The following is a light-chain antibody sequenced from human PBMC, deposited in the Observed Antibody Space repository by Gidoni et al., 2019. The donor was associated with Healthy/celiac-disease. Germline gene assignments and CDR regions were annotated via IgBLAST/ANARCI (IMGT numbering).Light chain of an antibody. CDR2: GKN. J-gene: IGLJ2*01. Sequence: SSELTQDPAVSVALGQTVRITCQGDSLRRYYASWYQQKPGQAPVLVIYGKNNRPSGIPDRFSGSSSGNTASLTITGVQAEDEADYYCNSRDSSGNHLVFGGGTKLTVL. CDR3: NSRDSSGNHLV. CDR1: SLRRYY. V-gene: IGLV3-19*01.